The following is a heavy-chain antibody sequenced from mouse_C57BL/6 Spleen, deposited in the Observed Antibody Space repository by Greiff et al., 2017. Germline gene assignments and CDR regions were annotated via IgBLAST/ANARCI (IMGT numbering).Heavy chain of an antibody. J-gene: IGHJ4*01. CDR1: GFTFSSYA. CDR3: TRDGYYGGGYYAMDY. CDR2: ISSGGDYI. D-gene: IGHD2-3*01. V-gene: IGHV5-9-1*02. Sequence: EVKVVESGEGLVKPGGSLKLSCAASGFTFSSYAMSWVRQTPEKRLEWVAYISSGGDYIYYADTVKGRFTISRDNARNTLYLQMSSLKSEDTAMYYCTRDGYYGGGYYAMDYWGQGTSVTVSS.